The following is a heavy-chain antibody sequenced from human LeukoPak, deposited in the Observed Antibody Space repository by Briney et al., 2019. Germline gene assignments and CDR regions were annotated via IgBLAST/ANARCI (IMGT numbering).Heavy chain of an antibody. V-gene: IGHV4-59*01. D-gene: IGHD3-16*02. CDR3: ARYVWGSYPTFEDY. CDR1: GGSISSYY. Sequence: SETLSLTCTVSGGSISSYYWSWIRQPPGKGLEWIAYISYSGSTNYNPSLKSRVTISVDTSKNQFSLKLSSVTAAYTAVYYCARYVWGSYPTFEDYWGQGTLVTVSS. CDR2: ISYSGST. J-gene: IGHJ4*02.